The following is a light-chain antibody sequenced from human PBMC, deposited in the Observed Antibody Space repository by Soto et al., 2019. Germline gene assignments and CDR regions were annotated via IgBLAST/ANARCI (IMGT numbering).Light chain of an antibody. CDR2: SHD. Sequence: QLVLTQPPSASGTPGQRVIISCSGSSSNIGSNTVNWFKLLPGTAPKLLIYSHDQRPSEVPDRFSGSKSGTSASLAVSGLQSEDEADYYCAAWDDSLNGPVFGGGTKVTVL. CDR3: AAWDDSLNGPV. V-gene: IGLV1-44*01. CDR1: SSNIGSNT. J-gene: IGLJ3*02.